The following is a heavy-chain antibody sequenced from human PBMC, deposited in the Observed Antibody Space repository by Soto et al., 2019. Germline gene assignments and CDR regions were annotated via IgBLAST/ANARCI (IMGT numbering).Heavy chain of an antibody. D-gene: IGHD2-2*01. CDR1: GGSISSSSYY. CDR2: IYYSGST. Sequence: QLQLQESGPGLVKPSETLSLTCTVSGGSISSSSYYWGWIRQPPGKGLEWIGSIYYSGSTYYNPSLKSRVTISVDTSKNQFSLKLSSVTAADTAVYYCVTRIVVVPAAMPTGVDYFDYWGQGTLVTVSS. V-gene: IGHV4-39*01. J-gene: IGHJ4*02. CDR3: VTRIVVVPAAMPTGVDYFDY.